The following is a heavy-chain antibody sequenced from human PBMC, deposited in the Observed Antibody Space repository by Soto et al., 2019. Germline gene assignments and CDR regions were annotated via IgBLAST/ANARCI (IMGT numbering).Heavy chain of an antibody. D-gene: IGHD6-25*01. Sequence: PGGSLRLSCAASGFTFRTFAMYWVRQAPGKGLEWVAVVWNDGSTKYYGDSVTGRFAISRDNAKNILYLQMDNLRDEDTAVYYCARSGGSGRPLDSLGQGTLVTVSS. CDR3: ARSGGSGRPLDS. CDR2: VWNDGSTK. CDR1: GFTFRTFA. J-gene: IGHJ4*02. V-gene: IGHV3-33*01.